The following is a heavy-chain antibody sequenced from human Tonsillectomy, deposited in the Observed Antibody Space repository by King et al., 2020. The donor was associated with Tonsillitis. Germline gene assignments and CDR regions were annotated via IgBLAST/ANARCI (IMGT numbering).Heavy chain of an antibody. D-gene: IGHD3-3*01. CDR2: ISVYNGNT. Sequence: QLVQSGAEVKKPGASVKVSCKASGYTFTNYGISWVRQAPGQGLEWMGWISVYNGNTNYAQKLQGRVTMTTDTSTSTAYMELRSLRSDDRAVYYCARARLLSVYPRDAFDIWGQGTMVTVSS. V-gene: IGHV1-18*01. J-gene: IGHJ3*02. CDR1: GYTFTNYG. CDR3: ARARLLSVYPRDAFDI.